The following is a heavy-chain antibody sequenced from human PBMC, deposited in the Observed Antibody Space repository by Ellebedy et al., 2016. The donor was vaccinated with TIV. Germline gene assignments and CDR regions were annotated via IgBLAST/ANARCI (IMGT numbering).Heavy chain of an antibody. V-gene: IGHV3-30-3*01. CDR2: VSYDGSNK. CDR1: GFTFSSYA. D-gene: IGHD3-16*02. Sequence: GESLKISXAASGFTFSSYAMHWVRQAPGKGLKWVAVVSYDGSNKYYADSVKGRFTISRDNSKNTLYLQMNSLRAEDTAVYYCARAGTLGELSLSGYWGQGTLVTVSS. CDR3: ARAGTLGELSLSGY. J-gene: IGHJ4*02.